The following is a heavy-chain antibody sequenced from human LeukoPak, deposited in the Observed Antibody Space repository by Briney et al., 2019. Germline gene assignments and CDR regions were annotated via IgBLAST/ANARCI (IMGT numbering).Heavy chain of an antibody. D-gene: IGHD1-14*01. V-gene: IGHV3-21*01. CDR2: IGPTGTDR. Sequence: SGGSLRLSCAASGFTFSSCGFNWVRQAPGKGLEWVSSIGPTGTDRYYADSVRGRFTISRDNAKNSMYLQIDSLRDEDTAVYYCATETIGRHYDYWGQGTLLTVSS. J-gene: IGHJ4*02. CDR3: ATETIGRHYDY. CDR1: GFTFSSCG.